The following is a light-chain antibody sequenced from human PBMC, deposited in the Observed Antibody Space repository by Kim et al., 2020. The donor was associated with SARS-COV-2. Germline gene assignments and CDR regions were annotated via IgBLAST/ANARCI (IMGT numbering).Light chain of an antibody. CDR2: AAA. V-gene: IGKV3-20*01. CDR3: QQYGTSLYT. J-gene: IGKJ2*01. Sequence: LSPAESATLSCRASESINSRYLAWYQQKPGQAPRRLIYAAASRATGISDRFSGSGSGTDFTLTISRLEPEDIAVYYCQQYGTSLYTFGQGTKLEIK. CDR1: ESINSRY.